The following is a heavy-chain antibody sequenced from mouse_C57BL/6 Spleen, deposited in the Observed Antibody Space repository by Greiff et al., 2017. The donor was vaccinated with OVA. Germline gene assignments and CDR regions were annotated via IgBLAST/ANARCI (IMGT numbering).Heavy chain of an antibody. J-gene: IGHJ4*01. V-gene: IGHV1-26*01. Sequence: EVQLQQSGPELVKPGASVKISCKASGYTFTDYYMNWVKQSHGKSLEWIGDINPNNGGTSYNQKFKGKATLTVDKSSSTAYMELRSLTSEDSAVYYCARYGATVVADAMDYWGQGTSVTVSS. CDR3: ARYGATVVADAMDY. CDR1: GYTFTDYY. D-gene: IGHD1-1*01. CDR2: INPNNGGT.